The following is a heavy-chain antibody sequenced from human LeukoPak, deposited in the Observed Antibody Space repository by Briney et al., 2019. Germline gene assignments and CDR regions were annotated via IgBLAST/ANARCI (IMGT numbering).Heavy chain of an antibody. CDR3: ARARYYDISY. V-gene: IGHV1-18*01. D-gene: IGHD3-9*01. J-gene: IGHJ4*02. CDR2: ISAYNGNT. CDR1: GYTFTSYG. Sequence: ASVKVSCKASGYTFTSYGISWVRQAPGQGLEWMGWISAYNGNTNYAQKLQGRVTMTRDTSTSTVYMELSSLRSEDTAVYYCARARYYDISYWGQGTLVTVSS.